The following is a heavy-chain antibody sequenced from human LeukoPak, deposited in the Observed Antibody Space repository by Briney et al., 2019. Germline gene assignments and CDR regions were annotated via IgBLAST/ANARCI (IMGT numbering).Heavy chain of an antibody. V-gene: IGHV3-23*01. J-gene: IGHJ4*02. CDR1: GFTFSSYG. Sequence: QPGGSLRLSCAASGFTFSSYGMSWVRQAPGKGLEWVSAISGSGGSTYYADSVKGRFTISRDNSKNTLYLQMNSLRAEDTAVYYCAKCLGRSGELLATDYWGQGTLVTVSS. CDR2: ISGSGGST. CDR3: AKCLGRSGELLATDY. D-gene: IGHD3-10*01.